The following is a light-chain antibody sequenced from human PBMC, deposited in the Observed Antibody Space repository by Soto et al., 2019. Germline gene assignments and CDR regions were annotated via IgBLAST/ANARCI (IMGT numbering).Light chain of an antibody. CDR3: QQYNSYSGLT. CDR2: KAS. Sequence: DIPMTQSPSTLSASVGDRVTITCRASQSISSWLAWYQQKPGKAPKLLIYKASSLESGVPSRFSGSGSGTEFTLTISSLQPDDFATYYCQQYNSYSGLTFGGGTKVEIK. CDR1: QSISSW. V-gene: IGKV1-5*03. J-gene: IGKJ4*01.